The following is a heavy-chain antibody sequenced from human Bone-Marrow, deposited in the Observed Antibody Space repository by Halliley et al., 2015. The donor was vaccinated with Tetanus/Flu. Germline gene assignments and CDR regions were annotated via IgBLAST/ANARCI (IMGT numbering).Heavy chain of an antibody. CDR2: IYYSGST. J-gene: IGHJ4*02. D-gene: IGHD3-22*01. Sequence: TLSLTCTVSGGSISSHYWSWIRQPPGKGLEWIGYIYYSGSTDYNPSLKSRVTISVDTSRTQFSLKLSSVTAADTAVYYCARGRKYYYDSSGYTKFFDYWGQGTLVTVSS. V-gene: IGHV4-59*11. CDR3: ARGRKYYYDSSGYTKFFDY. CDR1: GGSISSHY.